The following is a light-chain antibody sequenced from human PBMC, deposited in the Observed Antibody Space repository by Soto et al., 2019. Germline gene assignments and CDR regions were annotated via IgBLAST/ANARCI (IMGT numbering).Light chain of an antibody. CDR2: GAS. CDR3: QQYNNWPQT. CDR1: QSISSY. J-gene: IGKJ1*01. Sequence: MTQSPSSLSASAGDRVTITFRASQSISSYLNWYQLKDGQVPRLLIYGASTRATDIPARFSGSGSGTEFTLTISSLQSEDFAEYHCQQYNNWPQTFGQGTKVDIK. V-gene: IGKV3-15*01.